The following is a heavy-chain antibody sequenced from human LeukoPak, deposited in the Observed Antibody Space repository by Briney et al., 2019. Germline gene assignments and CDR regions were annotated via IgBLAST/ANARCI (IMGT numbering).Heavy chain of an antibody. J-gene: IGHJ4*02. D-gene: IGHD5-18*01. V-gene: IGHV4-34*01. Sequence: SETLSLTCTVSGGSISSYYWSWICQPPGKGLEWIGEINHSGSTNYNPSLKSRVTISVDTSKNQFSLKLNFVTAADTAVYYCARDRGGYTYSHDYWGQGTLVTVSS. CDR3: ARDRGGYTYSHDY. CDR2: INHSGST. CDR1: GGSISSYY.